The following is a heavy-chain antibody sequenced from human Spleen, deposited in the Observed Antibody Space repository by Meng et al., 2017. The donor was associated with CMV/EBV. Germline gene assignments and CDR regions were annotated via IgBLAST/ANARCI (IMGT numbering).Heavy chain of an antibody. CDR3: ARGYGSSRIMIFGVVPDRDFDY. CDR1: GGSFSGYY. D-gene: IGHD3-3*01. CDR2: INHSGST. Sequence: SETLSLTCAVYGGSFSGYYWSWIRQPPGKGLEWIGEINHSGSTNYNPSLKSRVTISVDTSKNQFSLKLSSVTAADTAVYYCARGYGSSRIMIFGVVPDRDFDYWGQGTLVTVSS. J-gene: IGHJ4*02. V-gene: IGHV4-34*01.